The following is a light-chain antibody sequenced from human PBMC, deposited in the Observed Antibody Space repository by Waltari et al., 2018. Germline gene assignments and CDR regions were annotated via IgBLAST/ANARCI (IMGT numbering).Light chain of an antibody. CDR1: QSIKRA. Sequence: SCRASQSIKRALGLYQQKPGQAPRLLIYGASIRATGIPDRVSGSGSGTDFTLTISSLEPEDFAVYFCQHYVRLPATFGQGTKVEIK. V-gene: IGKV3-20*01. CDR2: GAS. CDR3: QHYVRLPAT. J-gene: IGKJ1*01.